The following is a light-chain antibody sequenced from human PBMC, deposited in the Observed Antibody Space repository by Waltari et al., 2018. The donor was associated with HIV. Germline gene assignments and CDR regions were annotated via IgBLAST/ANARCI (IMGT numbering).Light chain of an antibody. CDR1: NIGRKS. CDR3: HVWDSFSDHRV. J-gene: IGLJ2*01. CDR2: YDT. Sequence: SYVLTHPPSVSVAPGQPARISCAGDNIGRKSEHWSQQKPGQAPVLVVYYDTDRPSGIPERFSGSNSGNTATLIISGVEAGDEADYYCHVWDSFSDHRVFGGGTELTVL. V-gene: IGLV3-21*02.